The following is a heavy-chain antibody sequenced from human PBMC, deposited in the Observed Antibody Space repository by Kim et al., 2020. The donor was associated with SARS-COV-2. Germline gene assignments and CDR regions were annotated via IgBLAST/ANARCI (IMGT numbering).Heavy chain of an antibody. CDR3: ARGVAVPRDCYYHYAMDV. J-gene: IGHJ6*02. Sequence: GGSLRLSCAASEFTFDTYWISWVRQAPGKGLEWVAIIKGDAYVTYYVDSVRGRFTVSRDNAKNFSYLQMNSLRAEDTAVYYCARGVAVPRDCYYHYAMDVWGQGTAVTVSS. CDR2: IKGDAYVT. CDR1: EFTFDTYW. D-gene: IGHD6-19*01. V-gene: IGHV3-7*03.